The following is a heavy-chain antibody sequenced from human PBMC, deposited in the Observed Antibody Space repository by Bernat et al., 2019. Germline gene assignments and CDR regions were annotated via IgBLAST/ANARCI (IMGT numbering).Heavy chain of an antibody. J-gene: IGHJ6*03. D-gene: IGHD3-3*01. CDR2: ISSSSSTI. Sequence: EVQLVESGGGLVQPGGSLRLSCAASGFTFSSYSMNWVRQAPGKGLEWVSYISSSSSTIYYADSVKGRFTISSDNAKNSLYLQMNSLRDEDTAVYYCARGGGGITIFGVVIEAANYYYMDVWGKGTTVTVSS. CDR1: GFTFSSYS. V-gene: IGHV3-48*02. CDR3: ARGGGGITIFGVVIEAANYYYMDV.